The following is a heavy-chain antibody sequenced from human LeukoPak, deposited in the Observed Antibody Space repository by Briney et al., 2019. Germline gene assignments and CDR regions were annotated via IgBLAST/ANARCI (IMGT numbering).Heavy chain of an antibody. CDR2: MNPNSGNT. V-gene: IGHV1-8*01. CDR1: GYTFTSYD. J-gene: IGHJ6*02. Sequence: ASVKVSCKASGYTFTSYDINWVRQATGQGLEWMGWMNPNSGNTGYAQKSQGRVTMTRNTSISTAYMELSSLRSEDTAVYYCARGDAYYDFWSGYYGNYYYYGMDVWGQGTTVTVSS. CDR3: ARGDAYYDFWSGYYGNYYYYGMDV. D-gene: IGHD3-3*01.